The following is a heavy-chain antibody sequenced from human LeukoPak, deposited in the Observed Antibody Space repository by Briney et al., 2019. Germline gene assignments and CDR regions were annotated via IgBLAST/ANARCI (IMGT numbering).Heavy chain of an antibody. CDR3: AKARGVSYAEWFDP. V-gene: IGHV3-30-3*01. CDR2: ISYDGSNK. Sequence: PGRSLRLSCAASGFTFSSYAMHWVRQAPGKGLEWVAVISYDGSNKYYADSVKGRFTISRDNSKNTLYLQMDSLRVEDTAVYYCAKARGVSYAEWFDPWGQGTLVTVSS. D-gene: IGHD1-14*01. J-gene: IGHJ5*02. CDR1: GFTFSSYA.